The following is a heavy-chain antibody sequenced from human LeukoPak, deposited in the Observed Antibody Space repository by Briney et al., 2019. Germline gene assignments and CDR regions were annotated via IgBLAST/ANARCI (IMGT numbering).Heavy chain of an antibody. V-gene: IGHV3-48*04. CDR3: AREDGSSYYFDY. CDR1: GFTFSDYN. J-gene: IGHJ4*02. CDR2: ISSSGNTI. Sequence: GGSLRLSCAASGFTFSDYNMQWLRQTPGKGLEWVSYISSSGNTIYYADSVKGRFTISRDNAKNSLYLQMNSLRAEDTAVYYCAREDGSSYYFDYWGQGTLVTVSS. D-gene: IGHD1-26*01.